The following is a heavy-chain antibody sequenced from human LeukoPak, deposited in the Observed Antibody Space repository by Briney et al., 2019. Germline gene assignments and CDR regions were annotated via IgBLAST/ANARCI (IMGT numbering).Heavy chain of an antibody. D-gene: IGHD3-10*01. Sequence: PGGSLRLSCAASGFTFDDYGMSWVRQAPGKGLEWVSGINWNGCSTGYADSVKGRFTISRDNAKNSLYLQMNSLRAEDTALYHCARARMRSGSYYRLDYYYGMDVWGQGTTVTVSS. J-gene: IGHJ6*02. V-gene: IGHV3-20*01. CDR3: ARARMRSGSYYRLDYYYGMDV. CDR2: INWNGCST. CDR1: GFTFDDYG.